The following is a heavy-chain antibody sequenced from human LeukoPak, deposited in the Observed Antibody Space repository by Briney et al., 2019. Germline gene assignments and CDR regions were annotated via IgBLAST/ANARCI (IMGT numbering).Heavy chain of an antibody. CDR1: GFTFSSYE. Sequence: GGSLRLSCAASGFTFSSYEMNWVRQAPGKGLEWVSYISSSGSTIYYADSVKGRFTISRDNAKNSLYLQMSSLRAEDTAVYYCARAGYCSSTSCYVDLPDYWGQGTLVTVSS. CDR2: ISSSGSTI. D-gene: IGHD2-2*01. CDR3: ARAGYCSSTSCYVDLPDY. J-gene: IGHJ4*02. V-gene: IGHV3-48*03.